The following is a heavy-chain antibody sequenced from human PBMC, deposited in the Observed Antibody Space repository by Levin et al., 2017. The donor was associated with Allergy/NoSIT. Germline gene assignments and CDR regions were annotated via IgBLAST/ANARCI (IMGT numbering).Heavy chain of an antibody. J-gene: IGHJ4*02. V-gene: IGHV3-21*01. CDR3: ARGDYDTSDYQGLDY. D-gene: IGHD3-22*01. Sequence: SGGSLRLSCAASGFTFSRYTMNWVRQAPGKGLEWVSSMTSKRDYIYYADSVKGRFTIDRDNAKNSLFLQMNSLRAEDSAVYYCARGDYDTSDYQGLDYWGQGTLVTVSS. CDR1: GFTFSRYT. CDR2: MTSKRDYI.